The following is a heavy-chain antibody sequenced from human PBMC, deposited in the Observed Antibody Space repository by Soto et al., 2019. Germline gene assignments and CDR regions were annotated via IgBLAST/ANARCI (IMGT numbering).Heavy chain of an antibody. Sequence: QVQLVQSGAEVKKPGASVKVSCKASGYTFASYAISWMRQAPGQGLEWMGWISAYNGNTNYAQKLQGRVTMTTDTSTSTADMELRSLRSDDSAVYYCARDPPPTDYWGQGTLVTVSS. V-gene: IGHV1-18*01. CDR2: ISAYNGNT. J-gene: IGHJ4*02. CDR3: ARDPPPTDY. CDR1: GYTFASYA.